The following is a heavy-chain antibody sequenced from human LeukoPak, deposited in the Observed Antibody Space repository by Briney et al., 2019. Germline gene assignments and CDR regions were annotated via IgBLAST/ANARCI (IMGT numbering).Heavy chain of an antibody. CDR1: GYSFSTFW. CDR3: ASITAVAHAFNS. Sequence: GESLKISRKGSGYSFSTFWIGWVRQVPGKGLEWMGIIYPGDSDTRYSPSFQGQVTFSADKSINTAYLQWSSLKASDSAMYYCASITAVAHAFNSWGQGTLVTVSS. D-gene: IGHD4-23*01. V-gene: IGHV5-51*01. J-gene: IGHJ3*02. CDR2: IYPGDSDT.